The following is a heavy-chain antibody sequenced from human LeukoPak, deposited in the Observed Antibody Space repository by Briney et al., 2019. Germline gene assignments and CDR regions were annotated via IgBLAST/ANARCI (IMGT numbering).Heavy chain of an antibody. CDR2: IYYSGST. Sequence: SETLSLTCTVSGGSISSSSYYWGWIRQPPGKGLEWIGSIYYSGSTYYNPSLRSRVTMSVDRSKNQFSLKLSSMAAADTAVYYCARGSVSAPDYFDYWGQGILVTVSS. CDR1: GGSISSSSYY. CDR3: ARGSVSAPDYFDY. J-gene: IGHJ4*02. D-gene: IGHD5/OR15-5a*01. V-gene: IGHV4-39*07.